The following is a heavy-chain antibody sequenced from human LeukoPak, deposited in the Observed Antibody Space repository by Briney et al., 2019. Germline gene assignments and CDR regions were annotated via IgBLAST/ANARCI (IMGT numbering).Heavy chain of an antibody. Sequence: SRDNSKNTLYLQMNSLRAEDTAVYYCAKVSTGSGWDRGPFDHWGQGTLVTVSS. CDR3: AKVSTGSGWDRGPFDH. V-gene: IGHV3-30*02. J-gene: IGHJ4*02. D-gene: IGHD6-19*01.